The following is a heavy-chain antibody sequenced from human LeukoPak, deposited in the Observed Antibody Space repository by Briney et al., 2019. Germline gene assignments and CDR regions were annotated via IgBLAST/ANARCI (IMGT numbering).Heavy chain of an antibody. Sequence: SETLSLTCTVSGGSISSYYWSWIRQPPGKGLEWIGYIYYSGSTNYNPSLKSRVAISVDTSKNQFSLKLSSVTAADTAVYYCARGGYSYDNWFDPWGQGTLVTVSS. D-gene: IGHD5-18*01. CDR1: GGSISSYY. V-gene: IGHV4-59*01. CDR2: IYYSGST. J-gene: IGHJ5*02. CDR3: ARGGYSYDNWFDP.